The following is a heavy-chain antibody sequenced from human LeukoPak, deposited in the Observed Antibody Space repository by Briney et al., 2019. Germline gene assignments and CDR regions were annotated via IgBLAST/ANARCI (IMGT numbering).Heavy chain of an antibody. Sequence: ASVKVSCKASGYTFTGYYMHWVRQAPGQGLEWMGWINPKSGGTNYAQKFQGRVAMTRDTSISTAYMELSRLRSDDTAVYYCAREHSSSSGKVFDYWGQGTLVTVSS. D-gene: IGHD6-6*01. J-gene: IGHJ4*02. CDR3: AREHSSSSGKVFDY. CDR1: GYTFTGYY. CDR2: INPKSGGT. V-gene: IGHV1-2*02.